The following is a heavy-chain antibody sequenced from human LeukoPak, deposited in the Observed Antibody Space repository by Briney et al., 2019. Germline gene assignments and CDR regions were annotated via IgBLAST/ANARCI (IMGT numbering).Heavy chain of an antibody. CDR3: ARYSSSSGGPSYFLDY. D-gene: IGHD6-6*01. Sequence: GGSLRLSCAASGFTLRDYWMHWVRQVPGRGLVWVSRISGDGSGTNYADSVKGRFTISRDNAKNTVYLQINNLRAEDTAVYFCARYSSSSGGPSYFLDYWGQGTLVTVSS. V-gene: IGHV3-74*01. CDR1: GFTLRDYW. J-gene: IGHJ4*02. CDR2: ISGDGSGT.